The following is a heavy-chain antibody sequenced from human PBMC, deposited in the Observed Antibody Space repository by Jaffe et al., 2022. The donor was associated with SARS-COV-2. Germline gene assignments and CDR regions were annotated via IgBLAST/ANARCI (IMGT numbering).Heavy chain of an antibody. J-gene: IGHJ4*02. Sequence: EVQLVESGGGLVKPGGSLRLSCAASGFTFSSYSMNWVRQAPGKGLEWVSSISSSSSYIYYADSVKGRFTISRDNAKNSLYLQMNSLRAEDTAVYYCARDILRLGSTFPPPDYWGQGTLVTVSS. CDR1: GFTFSSYS. V-gene: IGHV3-21*01. CDR2: ISSSSSYI. CDR3: ARDILRLGSTFPPPDY. D-gene: IGHD1-26*01.